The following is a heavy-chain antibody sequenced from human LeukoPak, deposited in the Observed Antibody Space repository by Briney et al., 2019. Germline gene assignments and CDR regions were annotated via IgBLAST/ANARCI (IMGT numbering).Heavy chain of an antibody. J-gene: IGHJ3*02. CDR1: GGSISSYY. D-gene: IGHD2/OR15-2a*01. CDR3: ARRWVKAKNVAFDI. Sequence: PSETLSLTCTVSGGSISSYYWSWIRQPPGKGLEWIGYIYYSGSTNYNPSLKSRVTISVDTSKNQFSLKLSSVTAADTAVYYCARRWVKAKNVAFDIWGQGTMVTVSS. CDR2: IYYSGST. V-gene: IGHV4-59*08.